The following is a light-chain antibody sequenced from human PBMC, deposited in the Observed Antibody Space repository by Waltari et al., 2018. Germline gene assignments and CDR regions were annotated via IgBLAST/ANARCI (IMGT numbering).Light chain of an antibody. J-gene: IGKJ4*01. Sequence: DIQMTQSPSSLSASVGDRVTITCRASQSISNYLNWYQQKPGKAPKILLYAASNLQSGVPSRFTGSGSGTDFTLTISSLQPEDFATYYCQQSYSTPLTFGGGTKVEIK. CDR1: QSISNY. V-gene: IGKV1-39*01. CDR2: AAS. CDR3: QQSYSTPLT.